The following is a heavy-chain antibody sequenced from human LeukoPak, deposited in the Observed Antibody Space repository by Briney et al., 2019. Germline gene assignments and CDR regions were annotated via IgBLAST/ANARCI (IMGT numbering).Heavy chain of an antibody. Sequence: GGSLRLSCSASGFTFNNYAMQWVRQAPGKGLEWVSLISGNGGNTYYAESVKGRFTISRDNSKNSQYLQMTSLRTEDTALYYCAKDADRTTGTNLAIDIWGQGTMVTVSS. CDR1: GFTFNNYA. CDR2: ISGNGGNT. D-gene: IGHD1-1*01. CDR3: AKDADRTTGTNLAIDI. J-gene: IGHJ3*02. V-gene: IGHV3-43*02.